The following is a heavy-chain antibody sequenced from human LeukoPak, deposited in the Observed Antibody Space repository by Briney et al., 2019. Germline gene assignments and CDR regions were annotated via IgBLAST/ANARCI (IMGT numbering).Heavy chain of an antibody. CDR3: ARDLYYDILTGYRPLYYYYGMDV. CDR1: GGPFSGYY. CDR2: INHSGST. Sequence: PSETLSLTCAVYGGPFSGYYWSWIRQPPGKGLEWIGEINHSGSTNYNPSLKSRVTISVDTSKNQFSLKLSSVTAADTAVYYCARDLYYDILTGYRPLYYYYGMDVWGQGTTVTVSS. V-gene: IGHV4-34*01. D-gene: IGHD3-9*01. J-gene: IGHJ6*02.